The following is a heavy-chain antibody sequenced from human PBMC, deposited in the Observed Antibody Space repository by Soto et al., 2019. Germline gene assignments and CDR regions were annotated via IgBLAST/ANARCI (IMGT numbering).Heavy chain of an antibody. CDR2: IRFDGSEK. CDR3: CGACGAAACPLFFDF. V-gene: IGHV3-7*01. J-gene: IGHJ4*02. D-gene: IGHD2-21*01. Sequence: AESLRLSCAASGFTFNTYWMNWVRQAPGKGLEWVANIRFDGSEKYYVDSVKGRFSVSRDNSKDSLYLQMDSLRAEDTAVYYCCGACGAAACPLFFDFWGQGALVTVSS. CDR1: GFTFNTYW.